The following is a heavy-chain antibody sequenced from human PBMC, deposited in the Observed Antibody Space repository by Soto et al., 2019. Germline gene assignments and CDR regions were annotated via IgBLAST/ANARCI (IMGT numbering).Heavy chain of an antibody. V-gene: IGHV1-3*01. D-gene: IGHD6-19*01. CDR3: ARDQSGIGWYVDWFDP. J-gene: IGHJ5*02. Sequence: QGQLMQSGAEVKKPGASVKVSCKASGYTFNSHAIHWMRQAPGQRLEWMGWINAGNGNTYYSEKFKGSVSLTRDTVATTVYMELTSLTSEDTGVYYCARDQSGIGWYVDWFDPWGQGTLVTVSS. CDR2: INAGNGNT. CDR1: GYTFNSHA.